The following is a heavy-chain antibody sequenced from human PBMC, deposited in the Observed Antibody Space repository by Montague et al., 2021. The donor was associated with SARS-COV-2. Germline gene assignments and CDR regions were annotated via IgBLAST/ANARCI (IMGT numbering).Heavy chain of an antibody. Sequence: SETLSLTCTVSGDSVSSSDHYWGWIRQPPGKGLEWLGIVYYSGYXYYNPSVKGRVTISIDASKNQFSLKLNSLTATDTAIYHCARRRLREDYFDFWGQGTLLTVSS. J-gene: IGHJ4*02. D-gene: IGHD4-17*01. CDR2: VYYSGYX. V-gene: IGHV4-39*01. CDR3: ARRRLREDYFDF. CDR1: GDSVSSSDHY.